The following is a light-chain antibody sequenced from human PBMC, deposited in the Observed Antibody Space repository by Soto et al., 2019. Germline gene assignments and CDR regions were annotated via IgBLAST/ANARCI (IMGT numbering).Light chain of an antibody. CDR1: QSISSSS. CDR3: QQRSKWVT. Sequence: EIVLTQSPGTLSLSPGERATLSCRASQSISSSSLAWYQQKRGQAPRLLIYGASRRATGIPDTFSGSGSGTDFTLTISSLEPEDFAVYYCQQRSKWVTFGRGTKVDIK. CDR2: GAS. V-gene: IGKV3D-20*02. J-gene: IGKJ4*01.